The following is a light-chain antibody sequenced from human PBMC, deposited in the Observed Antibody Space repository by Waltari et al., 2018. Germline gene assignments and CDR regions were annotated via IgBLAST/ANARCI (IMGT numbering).Light chain of an antibody. CDR3: QQYDDFPST. J-gene: IGKJ2*01. Sequence: DIQMTQSPSTLSVSVGDRVTLTCRASQNIITWLAWYQQKPGKPPRLLVHTASFLETGVPSRFSASGSGTTFTLTINSLQPDDLATYYCQQYDDFPSTFGQGTKLEIK. CDR1: QNIITW. CDR2: TAS. V-gene: IGKV1-5*03.